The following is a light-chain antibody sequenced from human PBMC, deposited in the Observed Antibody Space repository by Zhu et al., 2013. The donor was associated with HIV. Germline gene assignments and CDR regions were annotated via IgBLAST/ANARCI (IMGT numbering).Light chain of an antibody. J-gene: IGKJ3*01. CDR1: QSVGSRS. V-gene: IGKV3-20*01. CDR3: HQYTHTPFT. Sequence: EIVLTQSPGTLSLSPGETATLSCRASQSVGSRSLAWYQQKPGQAPRLLIYDASIRATGIADRFSGSGYETDFTLTITRLEPEDFAVYFCHQYTHTPFTFGPGQSGFQT. CDR2: DAS.